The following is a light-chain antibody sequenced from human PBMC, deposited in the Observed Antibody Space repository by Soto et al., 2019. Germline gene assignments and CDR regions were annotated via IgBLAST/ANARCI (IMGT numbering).Light chain of an antibody. Sequence: EKVMTQSPATLSVSPGERATLSCRASQSVSSNLAWYQQKPGQAPRVLIYGASTRATGIPARFSGSGSGTEFTLSISSLQSEDFGVYYCQQYNDWPLTFGGGTKVEI. CDR3: QQYNDWPLT. CDR1: QSVSSN. J-gene: IGKJ4*01. V-gene: IGKV3-15*01. CDR2: GAS.